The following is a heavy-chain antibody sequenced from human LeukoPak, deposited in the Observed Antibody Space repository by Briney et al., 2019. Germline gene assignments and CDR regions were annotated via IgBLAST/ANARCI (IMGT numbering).Heavy chain of an antibody. J-gene: IGHJ6*03. D-gene: IGHD1-26*01. CDR2: INWNGGST. CDR3: ARDPYSGSYGNYYYYFMDV. V-gene: IGHV3-20*04. Sequence: GGSLRLSCAASGFTFDDYGMSWVRQAPGKGLEWVSGINWNGGSTGYADSVKGRFTISRDNAKNSLYLQMNSLRAEDTAVYYCARDPYSGSYGNYYYYFMDVWGKGTTVTISS. CDR1: GFTFDDYG.